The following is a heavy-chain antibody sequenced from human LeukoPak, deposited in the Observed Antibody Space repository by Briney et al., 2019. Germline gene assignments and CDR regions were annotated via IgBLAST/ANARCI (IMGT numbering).Heavy chain of an antibody. V-gene: IGHV4-4*07. Sequence: PSETLTLTCTVSGDSISGYYWNWIRQPAGKGLEWIGRIYTSGSTNYNPSLNSRVTISVDTSKNQFSLKLFSVTAADTAVYYCARDLGGYNYGYSFDYWGHGSLFTVSS. CDR2: IYTSGST. D-gene: IGHD5-18*01. J-gene: IGHJ4*01. CDR3: ARDLGGYNYGYSFDY. CDR1: GDSISGYY.